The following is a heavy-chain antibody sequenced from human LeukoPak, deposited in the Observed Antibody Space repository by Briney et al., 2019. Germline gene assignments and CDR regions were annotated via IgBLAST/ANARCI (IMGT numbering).Heavy chain of an antibody. CDR2: IYYSGST. Sequence: SETLSLTCTVSGGSISSSSYYWGWIRQPPGKGLEWIGSIYYSGSTYYDPSLKSRVTISVDTSKNQFSLKLSSVTAADTAVYYCARHERSSWFDHWGQGTLVTVSS. D-gene: IGHD6-13*01. J-gene: IGHJ5*02. CDR3: ARHERSSWFDH. CDR1: GGSISSSSYY. V-gene: IGHV4-39*01.